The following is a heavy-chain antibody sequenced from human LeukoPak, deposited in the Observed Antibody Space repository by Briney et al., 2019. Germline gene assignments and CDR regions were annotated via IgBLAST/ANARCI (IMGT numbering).Heavy chain of an antibody. D-gene: IGHD3-3*01. J-gene: IGHJ4*02. CDR2: IYGDGRT. CDR3: ARGRGLGMVSPYFDY. CDR1: GFIVSNNY. Sequence: GGSLRLSCVVSGFIVSNNYIIWVRQAPGNGLERVSVIYGDGRTSHSASVRGRFTISRDNSKNIASLQMNNLRAEDTAVYYCARGRGLGMVSPYFDYWGQGTLVTVSS. V-gene: IGHV3-53*01.